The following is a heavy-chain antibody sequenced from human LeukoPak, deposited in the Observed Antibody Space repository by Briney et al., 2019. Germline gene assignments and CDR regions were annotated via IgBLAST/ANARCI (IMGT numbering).Heavy chain of an antibody. CDR1: GFTVSSNY. D-gene: IGHD1-26*01. Sequence: QAGGSLRLSCAASGFTVSSNYMSWVRQAPGKGLEWVSVIYSGGSTYYADSVKGRFTISRDNSKNTLYLQMNSLRAEDTAVYYCASQEYSGSYYGASDIWGQGTMVTVSS. V-gene: IGHV3-53*01. J-gene: IGHJ3*02. CDR3: ASQEYSGSYYGASDI. CDR2: IYSGGST.